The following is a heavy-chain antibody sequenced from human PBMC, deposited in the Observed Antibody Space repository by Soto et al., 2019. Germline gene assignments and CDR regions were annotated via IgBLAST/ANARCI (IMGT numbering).Heavy chain of an antibody. CDR3: ARDYYYGSGSLTPAFDY. CDR1: GFTFSSYS. CDR2: ISSSSSYI. V-gene: IGHV3-21*01. J-gene: IGHJ4*02. D-gene: IGHD3-10*01. Sequence: GGSLRLSCAASGFTFSSYSMNWVRQAPGKGLEWVSSISSSSSYIYYADSVKGRFTISRDNAKNSLYLQMNSLRAEDTAVYYCARDYYYGSGSLTPAFDYWGQGTLVTVSS.